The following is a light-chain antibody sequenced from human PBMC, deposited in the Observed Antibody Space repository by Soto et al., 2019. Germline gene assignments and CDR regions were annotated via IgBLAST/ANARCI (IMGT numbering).Light chain of an antibody. J-gene: IGKJ1*01. CDR1: QSISSW. Sequence: DLQMTQSPSTLSASVGDRVTITCRASQSISSWLAWYQQKPGKAPKLLIYKASTLESGVPSRFSGSGSGTEFTLTISSLQPDDFANYYCQQYNSYPGTFGQGTNVEI. V-gene: IGKV1-5*03. CDR2: KAS. CDR3: QQYNSYPGT.